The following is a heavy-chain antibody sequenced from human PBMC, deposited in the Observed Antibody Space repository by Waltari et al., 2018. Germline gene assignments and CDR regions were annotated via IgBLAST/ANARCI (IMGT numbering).Heavy chain of an antibody. CDR3: ARDPVLWFGALLGHPPKYYYYGMDV. V-gene: IGHV4-4*02. CDR1: GFTFRSYW. D-gene: IGHD3-10*01. J-gene: IGHJ6*02. Sequence: VQLVESGGGLVQPGGSRRLSCAASGFTFRSYWMSWVRQAPGKGLELIGEINHSGSTNYNPALKSRVTISVDTSKNQFSLKLSSVTAADTAVYYCARDPVLWFGALLGHPPKYYYYGMDVWGQGTTVTVSS. CDR2: INHSGST.